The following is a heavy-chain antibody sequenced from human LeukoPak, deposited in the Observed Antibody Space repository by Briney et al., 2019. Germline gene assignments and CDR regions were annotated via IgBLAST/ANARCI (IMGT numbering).Heavy chain of an antibody. CDR2: ISSSGSTI. J-gene: IGHJ4*02. Sequence: GGSLRLSCAASGFTFSSYEMNWVRQAPGKGLEWVSYISSSGSTIYYADSVKGRFTISRDNAKNSLYLQMNSLRAEDTAVYYCARVGISGYDRGGFDYWGQGTLVTVSS. CDR3: ARVGISGYDRGGFDY. V-gene: IGHV3-48*03. CDR1: GFTFSSYE. D-gene: IGHD5-12*01.